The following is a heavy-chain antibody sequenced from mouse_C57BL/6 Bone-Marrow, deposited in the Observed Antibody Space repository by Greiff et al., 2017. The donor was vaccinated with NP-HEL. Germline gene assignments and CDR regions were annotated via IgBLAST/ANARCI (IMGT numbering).Heavy chain of an antibody. CDR3: TSSQLRNYAMGY. J-gene: IGHJ4*01. CDR2: INPYNGGT. V-gene: IGHV1-19*01. CDR1: GYTFTDYY. Sequence: EVQLQQSGPVLVKPGASVKMSCKASGYTFTDYYMNWVKQSHGKSLEWIGVINPYNGGTSYNQKLKGKATLTVDKSSSTAYMELNSLTSEDSAVYYCTSSQLRNYAMGYWGQGASVTVSS. D-gene: IGHD4-1*02.